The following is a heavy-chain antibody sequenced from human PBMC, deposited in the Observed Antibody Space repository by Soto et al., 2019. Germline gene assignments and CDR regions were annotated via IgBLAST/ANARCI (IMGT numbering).Heavy chain of an antibody. Sequence: GGSLRLSCAASGFTFSSSWMSWVRQAPGKGLEWVANIKQDGSEKYYVDSVKGRFTISRDNAKTSLYLQMSSLRAEDTALYYCARGRWSSGWYGAFDIWGQGTMVTVSS. CDR1: GFTFSSSW. CDR3: ARGRWSSGWYGAFDI. CDR2: IKQDGSEK. J-gene: IGHJ3*02. D-gene: IGHD6-19*01. V-gene: IGHV3-7*01.